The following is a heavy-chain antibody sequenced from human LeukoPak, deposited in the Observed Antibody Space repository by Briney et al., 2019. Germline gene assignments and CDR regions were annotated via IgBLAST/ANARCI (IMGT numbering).Heavy chain of an antibody. Sequence: GGSLRLSCAASGFTFDDYYMHWVRQTPGKGLEWVSLITRDGGSTYYAGSVKGRFTISRDNSKSSLYLQMNGLRTEDTALYYCAKDKGYSYGHGLDYWGQGTLVTVSS. CDR2: ITRDGGST. D-gene: IGHD5-18*01. CDR1: GFTFDDYY. CDR3: AKDKGYSYGHGLDY. V-gene: IGHV3-43*01. J-gene: IGHJ4*02.